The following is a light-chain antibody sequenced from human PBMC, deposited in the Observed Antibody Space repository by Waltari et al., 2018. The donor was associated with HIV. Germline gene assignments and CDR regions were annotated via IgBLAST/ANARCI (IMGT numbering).Light chain of an antibody. J-gene: IGLJ6*01. CDR1: RNDIGPYNY. CDR3: SSYAGSGNLLL. V-gene: IGLV2-8*01. Sequence: QSALTKTPAAAGSPGQSVNISYTGTRNDIGPYNYVSWYQQHTHKDTRRVISEVNKMPSGVPGRLSGSKSGNTASLTVSGLQAEDEADYYCSSYAGSGNLLLFGGGTKVTVL. CDR2: EVN.